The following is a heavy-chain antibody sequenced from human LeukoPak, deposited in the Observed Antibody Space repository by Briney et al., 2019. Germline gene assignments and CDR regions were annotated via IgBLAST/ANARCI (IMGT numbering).Heavy chain of an antibody. CDR3: AKVVYGSGSYYLYYYYGMDV. D-gene: IGHD3-10*01. CDR1: GFTFSSYA. J-gene: IGHJ6*02. CDR2: ISGSGGST. V-gene: IGHV3-23*01. Sequence: GGSLILSCAASGFTFSSYAMSWVRQAPGKGLEWVSAISGSGGSTYYADSVKGRFTISRDNSKNTLYLQMNSLRAEDTAVYYCAKVVYGSGSYYLYYYYGMDVWGQGTTVTVSS.